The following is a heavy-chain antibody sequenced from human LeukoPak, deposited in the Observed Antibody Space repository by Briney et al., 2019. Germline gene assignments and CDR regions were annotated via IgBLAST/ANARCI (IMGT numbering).Heavy chain of an antibody. V-gene: IGHV4-59*08. CDR2: ISYSGST. CDR1: GGSISSYY. CDR3: AGCRGGGWQNYFDT. Sequence: SETLSLTCTVSGGSISSYYWSWIRQPPGKGLEWIGYISYSGSTNYNLSLKSRVTMSVDTSKNQFSLKLSSVTAADTAVYYCAGCRGGGWQNYFDTWGQGTLVTVSS. J-gene: IGHJ5*02. D-gene: IGHD2-15*01.